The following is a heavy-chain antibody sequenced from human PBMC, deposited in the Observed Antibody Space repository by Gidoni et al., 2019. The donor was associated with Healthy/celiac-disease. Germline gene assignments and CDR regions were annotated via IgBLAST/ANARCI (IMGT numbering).Heavy chain of an antibody. Sequence: EVQLLESGGGLVQPGGSLRLSCAASGFTFSSYAMSWVRQAPGKGLEWVSAIRGSGGSTYYADSVKGRFTIARDKSKNTLYLQMNSLRAEDTAVYYCAKDGVAAYYDFWSGYYNPRYYFDYWGQGTLVTVSS. CDR1: GFTFSSYA. J-gene: IGHJ4*02. CDR2: IRGSGGST. CDR3: AKDGVAAYYDFWSGYYNPRYYFDY. D-gene: IGHD3-3*01. V-gene: IGHV3-23*01.